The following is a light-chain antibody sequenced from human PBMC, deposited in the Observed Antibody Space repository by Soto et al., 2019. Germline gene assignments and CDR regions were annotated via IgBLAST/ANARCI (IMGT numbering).Light chain of an antibody. CDR3: SSYTSSTSLDV. J-gene: IGLJ1*01. CDR2: EVS. Sequence: QSVLAQPASVSGSPGQSITISCTGTSSDVGGYNYVSWYQQHPGKAPKLMIYEVSNRPSGVSIRFSGSKSGNTASLTISGLQAEDVADYYCSSYTSSTSLDVFGTGTKVTVL. V-gene: IGLV2-14*01. CDR1: SSDVGGYNY.